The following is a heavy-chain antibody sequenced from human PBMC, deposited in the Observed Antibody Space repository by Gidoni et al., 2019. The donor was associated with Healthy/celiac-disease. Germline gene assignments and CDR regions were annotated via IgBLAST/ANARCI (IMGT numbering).Heavy chain of an antibody. CDR1: GFTFSSYA. D-gene: IGHD2-15*01. CDR2: ISGSGGST. Sequence: EVQLLESGGGLVQPGGSLRLSCAASGFTFSSYAMSWVRQAPGKGLEWVSAISGSGGSTYYADSVKGRFTISRDNSKNTLYLQMNSLRAEDTAVYYCAKWSVGCSGGSCWGYYFDYWGQGTLVTVSS. J-gene: IGHJ4*02. V-gene: IGHV3-23*01. CDR3: AKWSVGCSGGSCWGYYFDY.